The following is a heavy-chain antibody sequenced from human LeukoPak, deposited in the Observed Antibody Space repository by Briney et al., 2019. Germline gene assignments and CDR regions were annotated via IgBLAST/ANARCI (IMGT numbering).Heavy chain of an antibody. D-gene: IGHD5-12*01. Sequence: KTSETLSLTCTVSGYSISSGYYRGWIRQPPGKGLEWIGSIYHNESPYYNPSLKSRVSTSVDTSKNQFSLKLTSVAAADTAVYYCARDVYSGYDYVGNYMDVWGKGTTVTISS. J-gene: IGHJ6*03. CDR2: IYHNESP. V-gene: IGHV4-38-2*02. CDR3: ARDVYSGYDYVGNYMDV. CDR1: GYSISSGYY.